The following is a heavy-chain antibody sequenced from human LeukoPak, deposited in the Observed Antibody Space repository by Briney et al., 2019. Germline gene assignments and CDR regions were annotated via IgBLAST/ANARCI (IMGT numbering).Heavy chain of an antibody. CDR2: IRFDGSYK. CDR3: AKAAIVGQQLVLTYFDN. Sequence: GGSLGLSCAASGFTFSSYAIHWVRQAPGKGLEWVAFIRFDGSYKNYADSVKGRFTISRDNSKNTLYLQMNSLTTGDTAVYYCAKAAIVGQQLVLTYFDNWGQGTLVTVSS. D-gene: IGHD1-26*01. J-gene: IGHJ4*02. V-gene: IGHV3-30*02. CDR1: GFTFSSYA.